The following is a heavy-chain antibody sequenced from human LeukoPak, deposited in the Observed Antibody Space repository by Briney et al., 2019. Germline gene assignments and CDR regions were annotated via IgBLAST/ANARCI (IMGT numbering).Heavy chain of an antibody. D-gene: IGHD3-9*01. Sequence: ASVKVSCKASGYNFSSYGISWVRQAPGQGIEWIAWINPYNGDINYVQTLQGRLNTTRDTSTSTAYLDLMSLRSDDTAVYYWAKHFTGYPSDAFDIWGQGTMVTVSS. CDR2: INPYNGDI. V-gene: IGHV1-18*01. J-gene: IGHJ3*02. CDR1: GYNFSSYG. CDR3: AKHFTGYPSDAFDI.